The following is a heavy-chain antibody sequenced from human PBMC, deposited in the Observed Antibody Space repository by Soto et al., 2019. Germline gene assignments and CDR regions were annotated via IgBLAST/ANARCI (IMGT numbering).Heavy chain of an antibody. D-gene: IGHD2-15*01. Sequence: PGESLKISCNASGYIFIGYWIGLVLQMPGKGLEWMGIVYPRDSDTRYSPSFQGQVTISADRSTGTAFLQWRSLKASDTALYYCARPPLPGYSIHFNSWGQGTLVTVSS. CDR3: ARPPLPGYSIHFNS. CDR1: GYIFIGYW. CDR2: VYPRDSDT. V-gene: IGHV5-51*01. J-gene: IGHJ4*02.